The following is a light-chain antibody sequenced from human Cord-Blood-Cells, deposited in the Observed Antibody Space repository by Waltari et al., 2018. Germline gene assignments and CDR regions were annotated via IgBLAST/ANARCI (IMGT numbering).Light chain of an antibody. CDR3: AAWDDSLSGYV. CDR2: SNN. V-gene: IGLV1-47*02. Sequence: QSVLTQPPSASGTPGQRVTISCSGSSSNIGRNYVYWYQQLPGTAPKLLIYSNNQRPSGVPDRFSGSKSGTSASLAISGLRSEVEADYYCAAWDDSLSGYVFGTGTKVTVL. J-gene: IGLJ1*01. CDR1: SSNIGRNY.